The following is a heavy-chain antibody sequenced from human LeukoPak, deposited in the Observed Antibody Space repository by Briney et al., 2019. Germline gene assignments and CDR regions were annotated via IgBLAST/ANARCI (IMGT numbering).Heavy chain of an antibody. D-gene: IGHD3-22*01. CDR2: IKQDGSEK. J-gene: IGHJ3*02. Sequence: GGSLRLSCAASGFTFSSYWMSWVRQAPGKGLEWVANIKQDGSEKYYVDSVKGRFTISRDNAKNSLYLQMNSLRAEDTAVYYCARDLSRSYYYDSRPGAFDIWGQGTMATVSS. V-gene: IGHV3-7*01. CDR1: GFTFSSYW. CDR3: ARDLSRSYYYDSRPGAFDI.